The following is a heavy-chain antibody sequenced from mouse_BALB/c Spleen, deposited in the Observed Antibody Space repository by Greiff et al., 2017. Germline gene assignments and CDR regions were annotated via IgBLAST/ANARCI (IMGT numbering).Heavy chain of an antibody. CDR1: GFSLTSYG. CDR2: IWRGGST. J-gene: IGHJ4*01. Sequence: VKLMESGPSLVQPSQSLSITCTVSGFSLTSYGVHWVRQSQGKGLEWLGVIWRGGSTDYNAAFMSRLSITKDNSKSQVFFKMNSLQADDTAIYYCAKNYRYPYAMDYWGQGTSVTVSS. CDR3: AKNYRYPYAMDY. D-gene: IGHD2-14*01. V-gene: IGHV2-5-1*01.